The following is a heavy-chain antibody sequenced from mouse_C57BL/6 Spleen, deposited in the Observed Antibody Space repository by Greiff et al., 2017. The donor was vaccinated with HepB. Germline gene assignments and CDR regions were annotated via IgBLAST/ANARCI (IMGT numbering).Heavy chain of an antibody. CDR3: ARSPHDGYYWYFDV. CDR1: GFSLSTSGMG. J-gene: IGHJ1*03. D-gene: IGHD2-3*01. V-gene: IGHV8-12*01. Sequence: QVQLKESGPGILQSSQTLSLTCSFSGFSLSTSGMGVSWIREPSGKGLEWLAHIYWDDDKRYNPSLKSRLTISKDTSRNQVFLKITSVDTADTATYYCARSPHDGYYWYFDVWGTGTTVTVSS. CDR2: IYWDDDK.